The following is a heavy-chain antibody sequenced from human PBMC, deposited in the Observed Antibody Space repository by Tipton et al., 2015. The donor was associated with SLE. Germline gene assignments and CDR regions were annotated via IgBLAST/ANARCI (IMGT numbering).Heavy chain of an antibody. CDR2: ISWDGGST. D-gene: IGHD3-10*01. CDR1: GFTFDDYT. J-gene: IGHJ4*02. V-gene: IGHV3-43*01. Sequence: GSLRLSCAASGFTFDDYTMHWVRPAPGKGLEWVSLISWDGGSTYYADSVKGRFTISRDNSKNSLYLQMNSLRTEDTALYYCAKDSLDPGGSGSSLGYWGQGTLVTVSS. CDR3: AKDSLDPGGSGSSLGY.